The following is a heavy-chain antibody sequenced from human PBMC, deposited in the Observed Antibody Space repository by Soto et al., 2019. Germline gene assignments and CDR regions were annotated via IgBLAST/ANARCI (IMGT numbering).Heavy chain of an antibody. CDR2: IKEDGSDK. J-gene: IGHJ4*02. D-gene: IGHD3-16*02. CDR3: ARHQTGYRVVDY. Sequence: EVQLVESGGGLVQPGGSLRLSCAASGFSFSTYWMSWVRQAPGKGLEWVANIKEDGSDKYYVDSVKGRFTISRDNAKNSLYLQLNSLRAEDTSLYHCARHQTGYRVVDYCSQGTLVTVTP. CDR1: GFSFSTYW. V-gene: IGHV3-7*01.